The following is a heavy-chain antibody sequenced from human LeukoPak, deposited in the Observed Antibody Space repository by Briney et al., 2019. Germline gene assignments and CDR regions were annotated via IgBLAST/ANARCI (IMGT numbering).Heavy chain of an antibody. CDR2: IYTSGST. D-gene: IGHD2-2*01. J-gene: IGHJ3*02. Sequence: SETLSLTCTVSGGSISSGSYYWSWIRQPAGKGLEWIGRIYTSGSTNYNPSLKSRVTISVDTPKNQFSLKLSSVTAADTAVYYCARFGERIVVPADDAFDIWGQGTMVTVSS. CDR3: ARFGERIVVPADDAFDI. CDR1: GGSISSGSYY. V-gene: IGHV4-61*02.